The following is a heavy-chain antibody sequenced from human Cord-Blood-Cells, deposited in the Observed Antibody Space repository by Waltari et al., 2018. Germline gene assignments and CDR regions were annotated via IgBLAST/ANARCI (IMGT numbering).Heavy chain of an antibody. CDR3: ARGGGNSADAFDI. V-gene: IGHV4-34*01. J-gene: IGHJ3*02. CDR2: INLSGST. Sequence: QVQLQQWGAGLLKPSETLSLTCAVYGGSFSGYYWSWIRQPPGKGLEWIGEINLSGSTNYNPSLKSRVTISVDTSKNQFSLKLSSVTAADTAVYYCARGGGNSADAFDIWGQGTMVTVSS. CDR1: GGSFSGYY. D-gene: IGHD2-21*02.